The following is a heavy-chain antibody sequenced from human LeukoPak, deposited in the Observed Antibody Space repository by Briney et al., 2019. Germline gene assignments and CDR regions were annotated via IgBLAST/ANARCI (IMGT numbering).Heavy chain of an antibody. CDR3: AKEIRPNAC. CDR2: ISVSGNAT. Sequence: RGSRRLACAVAGFTLSRNAMAWVRQAPGEGLKWISSISVSGNATDYADSVKGRVTIYRDISKNTLYLQMNSPSVDDTAVYYCAKEIRPNACWGQGTLVTVSS. D-gene: IGHD2-2*01. V-gene: IGHV3-23*01. J-gene: IGHJ4*02. CDR1: GFTLSRNA.